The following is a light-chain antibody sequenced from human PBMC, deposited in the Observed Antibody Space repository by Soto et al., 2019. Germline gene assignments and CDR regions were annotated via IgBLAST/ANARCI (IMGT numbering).Light chain of an antibody. CDR3: QQRSNLIT. Sequence: EIVLTQSPATLSFSPGERSTLSCRGSQSVSSYLAWYQQKPGQTPRLLIYDASNRATGIPARFSGSGSGTDFTLTISSLEPEDFAVYYCQQRSNLITFGQGTRLEIK. CDR1: QSVSSY. CDR2: DAS. J-gene: IGKJ5*01. V-gene: IGKV3-11*01.